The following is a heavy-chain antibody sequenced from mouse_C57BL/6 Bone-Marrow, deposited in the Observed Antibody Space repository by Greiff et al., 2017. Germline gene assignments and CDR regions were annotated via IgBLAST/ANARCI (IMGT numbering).Heavy chain of an antibody. CDR1: GFTFSSYA. Sequence: EAQLVESGGGLVKPGGSLKLSCAASGFTFSSYAMSWVRQTPEKRLEWVATISDGGSYTYYPDNVKGRFTISRDNAKNNLYLQMSHLKSEDTAMYYCARVMGPWFAYWGQGTLVTVSA. CDR2: ISDGGSYT. CDR3: ARVMGPWFAY. D-gene: IGHD2-3*01. V-gene: IGHV5-4*01. J-gene: IGHJ3*01.